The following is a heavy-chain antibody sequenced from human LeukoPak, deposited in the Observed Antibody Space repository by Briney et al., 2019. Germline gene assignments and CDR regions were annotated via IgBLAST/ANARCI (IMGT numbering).Heavy chain of an antibody. D-gene: IGHD5-12*01. CDR3: ARSLAAGYDSMCFDY. V-gene: IGHV1-69*13. CDR2: IIPIFGTA. CDR1: GYTFTSYA. Sequence: GASVKVSCKASGYTFTSYAISWVRQAPGQGLEWMGGIIPIFGTANYAQKFQGRVTITADESTSTAYMELSSLRSEDTAVYYCARSLAAGYDSMCFDYWGQGTLVTVSP. J-gene: IGHJ4*02.